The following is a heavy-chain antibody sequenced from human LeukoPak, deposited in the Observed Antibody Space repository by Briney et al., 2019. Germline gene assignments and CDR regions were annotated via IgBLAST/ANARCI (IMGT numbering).Heavy chain of an antibody. D-gene: IGHD2-2*01. J-gene: IGHJ5*02. Sequence: PETLSLTCAVYGGSFSGYYWSWIRQPPGKGLEWIGEINHSGSTNYNPSLKSRVTISVDTSKNQFPLKLSSVTAADTAVYYCARAGVVVPAARFDPWGQGTLVTVSS. CDR1: GGSFSGYY. V-gene: IGHV4-34*01. CDR2: INHSGST. CDR3: ARAGVVVPAARFDP.